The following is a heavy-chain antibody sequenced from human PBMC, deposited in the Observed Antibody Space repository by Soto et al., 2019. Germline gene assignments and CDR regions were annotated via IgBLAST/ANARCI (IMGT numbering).Heavy chain of an antibody. Sequence: ASVKVSCKASGYTFTSYAMHWVRQAPGQRLEWMGWINAGNGNTKYSQKFQGRVTITRDTSASTAYMELSSLRSEDTAVYYCARVGRDGYNTLHYYFDYWGQGTLVTVSS. V-gene: IGHV1-3*01. J-gene: IGHJ4*02. CDR2: INAGNGNT. CDR3: ARVGRDGYNTLHYYFDY. CDR1: GYTFTSYA. D-gene: IGHD5-12*01.